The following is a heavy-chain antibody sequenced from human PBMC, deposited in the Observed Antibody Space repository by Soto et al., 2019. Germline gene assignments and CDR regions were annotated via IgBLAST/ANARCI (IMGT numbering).Heavy chain of an antibody. D-gene: IGHD6-13*01. CDR3: AAAAYSSSWPHYFDY. CDR2: IVVGSGNT. V-gene: IGHV1-58*01. J-gene: IGHJ4*02. Sequence: QMPLVQSGPEVKKPGTSVKVSCKASGFTFTSSAVQWVRQARGQRLEWIGWIVVGSGNTNYAQKFQERVTITRDMSTSTAYMELSSLRSEDTAVYYCAAAAYSSSWPHYFDYWGQGTLVTVSS. CDR1: GFTFTSSA.